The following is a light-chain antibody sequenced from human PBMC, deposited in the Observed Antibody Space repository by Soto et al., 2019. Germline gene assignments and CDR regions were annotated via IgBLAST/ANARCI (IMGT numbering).Light chain of an antibody. Sequence: QSVLTQPAPLSGAPGQSITISCTGNSSDVGSYNLVSWYQQHPGKAPKLMIYEVSKRPSGVSNRFSGSKSGNTASLTISGLQAEDEADYYCCSYAGSSTFYVFGTGTKVTVL. CDR1: SSDVGSYNL. CDR3: CSYAGSSTFYV. CDR2: EVS. J-gene: IGLJ1*01. V-gene: IGLV2-23*02.